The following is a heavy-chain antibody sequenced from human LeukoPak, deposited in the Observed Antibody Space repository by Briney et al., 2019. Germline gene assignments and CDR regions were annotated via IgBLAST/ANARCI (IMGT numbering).Heavy chain of an antibody. D-gene: IGHD5-18*01. CDR3: AKDHGYSYGRGFDY. V-gene: IGHV3-9*03. J-gene: IGHJ4*02. Sequence: GRSLRLSCAASGFTFDDYAMHWVRQAPGKGLEWVSGICWNSGSIGYADSVKGRFTISRDNAKNSLYLQMNSLRAEDMALYYCAKDHGYSYGRGFDYWGQGTLVTVSS. CDR2: ICWNSGSI. CDR1: GFTFDDYA.